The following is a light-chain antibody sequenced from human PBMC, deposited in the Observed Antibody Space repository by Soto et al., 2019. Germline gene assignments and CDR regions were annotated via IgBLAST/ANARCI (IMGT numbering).Light chain of an antibody. CDR2: GAS. Sequence: EIVLTQSPATPSLSPGERASLSCRASQNVSNYLAWYQQKPVQAPRLLIYGASNRATGIPDRFSGSGSGTDFTLTISRLEPEDFAVYYCQQYGSSGTFGQGTKVDI. J-gene: IGKJ1*01. CDR3: QQYGSSGT. V-gene: IGKV3-20*01. CDR1: QNVSNY.